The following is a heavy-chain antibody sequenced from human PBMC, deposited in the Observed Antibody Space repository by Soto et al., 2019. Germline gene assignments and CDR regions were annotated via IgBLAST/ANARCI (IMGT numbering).Heavy chain of an antibody. CDR1: GGSISSYY. V-gene: IGHV4-59*08. D-gene: IGHD2-15*01. J-gene: IGHJ5*01. CDR3: ARFVLGYCSGGSCPPQYNWFDS. CDR2: IYYSGST. Sequence: SSATLSLTCTVSGGSISSYYWSWIRQPPGKGLEWIGYIYYSGSTNYNPSLKSRVTISVDTSKNQFSLKLSSVTAADTAVYYCARFVLGYCSGGSCPPQYNWFDSWGQGTLVTVSS.